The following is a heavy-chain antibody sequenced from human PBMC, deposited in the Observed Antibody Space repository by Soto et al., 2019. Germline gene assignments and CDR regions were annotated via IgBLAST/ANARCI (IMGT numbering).Heavy chain of an antibody. CDR1: GFTCSRYA. J-gene: IGHJ4*02. V-gene: IGHV3-23*01. Sequence: GGSLRLSCAASGFTCSRYAMSWVRQAPGKGLEWVSAISGSGGSTYYADSVKGRFTISRDNSKNTLYLQMNSLRAEDTAVYYCAKRLYYYDSSGYYPLFDYWGQGTLVTVSS. D-gene: IGHD3-22*01. CDR2: ISGSGGST. CDR3: AKRLYYYDSSGYYPLFDY.